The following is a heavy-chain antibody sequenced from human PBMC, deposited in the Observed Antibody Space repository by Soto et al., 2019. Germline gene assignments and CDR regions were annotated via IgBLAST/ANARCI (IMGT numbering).Heavy chain of an antibody. D-gene: IGHD3-22*01. CDR1: GGSISSGGYS. V-gene: IGHV4-30-2*01. CDR2: IYHSGST. J-gene: IGHJ4*02. Sequence: QLQLQESGSGLVKPSQTLSLTCAVSGGSISSGGYSWSWIRQPPGKGLEWIGYIYHSGSTYYNPSLTSRVTISVDRSKTQFSLKLSSVTAADTAVYYCASTDYYDSRGYSYWGQGTLVTVSS. CDR3: ASTDYYDSRGYSY.